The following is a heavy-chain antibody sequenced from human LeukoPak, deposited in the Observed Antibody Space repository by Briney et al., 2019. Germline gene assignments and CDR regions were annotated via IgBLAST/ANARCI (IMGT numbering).Heavy chain of an antibody. CDR3: ARGNMVRGEDHYYYYYGMDV. Sequence: ASVKVSCTASGGTFSSYAISWVRQAPGQGLEWMGGIIPIFGTANYAQKFQGRVTITADESTSTAYMELSSLRSEDTAVYYCARGNMVRGEDHYYYYYGMDVWGQGTTVTVSS. CDR1: GGTFSSYA. D-gene: IGHD3-10*01. J-gene: IGHJ6*02. V-gene: IGHV1-69*13. CDR2: IIPIFGTA.